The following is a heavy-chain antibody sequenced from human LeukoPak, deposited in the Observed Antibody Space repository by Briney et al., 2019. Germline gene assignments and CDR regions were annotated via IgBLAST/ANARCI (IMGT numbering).Heavy chain of an antibody. CDR2: IFPSGGEI. V-gene: IGHV3-23*01. J-gene: IGHJ4*02. CDR3: ATYRQVLLPFES. Sequence: PGGFLRLSCAASGFTLSSHSMIWVRQPPGKGLEWVSSIFPSGGEIHYADSVRGRFTISRDNSKSTLSLQMNSLRAEDTAIYYCATYRQVLLPFESWGQGTLVTVSS. D-gene: IGHD2-8*02. CDR1: GFTLSSHS.